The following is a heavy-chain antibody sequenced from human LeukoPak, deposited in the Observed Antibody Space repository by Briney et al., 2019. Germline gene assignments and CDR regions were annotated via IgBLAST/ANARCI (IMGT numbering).Heavy chain of an antibody. Sequence: GGSLRLSCAASGFTFSSYAMHWVRQAPGKGLEWVAVISYDGSNKYYADSVKGRFTISRDNSKNTLYLQMNSLRAEDTAVYYCAREWLGELSPPDYWGQGTLVTVSS. V-gene: IGHV3-30-3*01. CDR3: AREWLGELSPPDY. CDR2: ISYDGSNK. J-gene: IGHJ4*02. CDR1: GFTFSSYA. D-gene: IGHD3-10*01.